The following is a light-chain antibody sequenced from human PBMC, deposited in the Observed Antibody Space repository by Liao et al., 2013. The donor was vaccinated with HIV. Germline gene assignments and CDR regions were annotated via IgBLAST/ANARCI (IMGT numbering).Light chain of an antibody. V-gene: IGLV3-1*01. J-gene: IGLJ1*01. Sequence: SSELTQSPSVSVSPGQTASITCSGDYLGDKYASWYQHKPGQAPVLVIYQDNKRPSGIPDRFSGSNSGNTATLTISGAQPMDEADYYCLAWDLTTEVFGTGTWVTVL. CDR2: QDN. CDR1: YLGDKY. CDR3: LAWDLTTEV.